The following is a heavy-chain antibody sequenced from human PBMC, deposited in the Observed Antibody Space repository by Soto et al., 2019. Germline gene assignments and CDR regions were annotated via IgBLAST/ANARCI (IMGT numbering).Heavy chain of an antibody. V-gene: IGHV3-23*01. Sequence: EVQLLESGGGLVQPGESLRLSCAASGFTFSSYAMSWVRQAPGKGLEWVSTISGSGGSTYYADSVKGRFTISRDNYKNTLILQVNRQRAEDPDLYYCAIVWERTVTTRKYFYGMDVWGQGTTVTV. CDR3: AIVWERTVTTRKYFYGMDV. CDR2: ISGSGGST. CDR1: GFTFSSYA. J-gene: IGHJ6*02. D-gene: IGHD4-17*01.